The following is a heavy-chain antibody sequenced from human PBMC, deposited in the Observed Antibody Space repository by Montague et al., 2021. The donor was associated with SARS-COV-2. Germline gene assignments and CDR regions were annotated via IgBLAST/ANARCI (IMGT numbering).Heavy chain of an antibody. CDR1: GDSIGSKGYY. V-gene: IGHV4-39*01. J-gene: IGHJ4*02. D-gene: IGHD4-17*01. CDR3: ARGTRHDYGDSHYVDY. CDR2: IYSGGTVSYSGTT. Sequence: SETLSLTCSVSGDSIGSKGYYWDWIRQSPGKGLEWIGTIYSGGTVSYSGTTYYNPSLKSRVTISVDTSKNQFSLKLTSVTASDTAVYYCARGTRHDYGDSHYVDYWAREPWSPSPQ.